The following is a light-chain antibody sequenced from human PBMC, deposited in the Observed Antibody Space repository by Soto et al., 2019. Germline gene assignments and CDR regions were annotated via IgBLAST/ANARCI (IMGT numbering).Light chain of an antibody. J-gene: IGLJ3*02. CDR1: SSDVGSYNL. V-gene: IGLV2-23*02. CDR2: EVS. Sequence: QSVLTQPASVSGSPGQSITISCTGTSSDVGSYNLVSWYQQHPGKAPKLMIYEVSKRPSGVSNRFSGSKSGNTASLTISGLQAEDEADYYCCSYVGSSTWVFGGGTKVTVL. CDR3: CSYVGSSTWV.